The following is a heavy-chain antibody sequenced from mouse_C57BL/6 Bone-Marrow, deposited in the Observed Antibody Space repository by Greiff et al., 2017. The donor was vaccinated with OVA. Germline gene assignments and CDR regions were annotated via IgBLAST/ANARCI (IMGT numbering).Heavy chain of an antibody. J-gene: IGHJ1*03. D-gene: IGHD2-3*01. CDR1: GFTFSDYG. V-gene: IGHV5-15*01. Sequence: EVKLVEPGGGLVQPGGSLKLSCAASGFTFSDYGMAWVRQAPRKGPEWVAFISNLAYSINYEDTVTGRFTISRENAKNTLYLEMSSLRSEDTAMYYCARHTRWLLPDWYFDVWGTGTTVTVSS. CDR2: ISNLAYSI. CDR3: ARHTRWLLPDWYFDV.